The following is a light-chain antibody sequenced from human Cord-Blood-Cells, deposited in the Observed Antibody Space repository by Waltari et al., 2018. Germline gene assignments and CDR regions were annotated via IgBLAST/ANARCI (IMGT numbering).Light chain of an antibody. CDR3: CSYAGSSTVV. CDR2: EGS. V-gene: IGLV2-23*01. Sequence: QSALTQPASVSGSPGQSITISCTATSSDVGSYNLVSWYQQHPGKAPNLMIYEGSKRPSGVSNRFSGSKSGNTASLTISGLQAEDEADYYCCSYAGSSTVVFGGGTKLTVL. J-gene: IGLJ2*01. CDR1: SSDVGSYNL.